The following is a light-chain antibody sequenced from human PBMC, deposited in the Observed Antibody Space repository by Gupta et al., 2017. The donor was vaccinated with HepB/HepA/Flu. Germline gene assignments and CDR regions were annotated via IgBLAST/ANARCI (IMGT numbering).Light chain of an antibody. J-gene: IGLJ3*02. Sequence: QAVVTQEPSLTVFPGGTVTLTCYSSTGPVNGAHFPYWFQQKPGQAPRALIYDTVKKHSWTPARFAGSLLGGKAALTLSGAQPEDEADYYCLLFYSDTWMFGGGTTLTVL. CDR1: TGPVNGAHF. CDR2: DTV. CDR3: LLFYSDTWM. V-gene: IGLV7-46*01.